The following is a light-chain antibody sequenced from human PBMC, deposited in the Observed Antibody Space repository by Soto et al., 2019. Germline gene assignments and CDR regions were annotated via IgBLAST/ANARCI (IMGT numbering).Light chain of an antibody. J-gene: IGKJ5*01. Sequence: TQSPATLSFSPGQRATLSCRASQRLSASDIAWYQQKPGQAPKFLIYGVSSRATGIPDRFSGSGSGTDFTLTISRLEPEDFAVYHCQQYGSSPLITFGQGTRLEIK. CDR3: QQYGSSPLIT. V-gene: IGKV3-20*01. CDR2: GVS. CDR1: QRLSASD.